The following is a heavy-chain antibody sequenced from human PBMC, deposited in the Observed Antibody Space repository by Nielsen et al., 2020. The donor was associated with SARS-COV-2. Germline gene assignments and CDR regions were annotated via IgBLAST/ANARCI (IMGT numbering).Heavy chain of an antibody. CDR1: GFTFNIYA. Sequence: GGSLRLSCIASGFTFNIYAMAWVRRTPGRGLQWVSDISASGDSTYYTDSVKGRFAVSRDNSRNTLYLQMHSLRVEDTALYYCAKDDVVRGDAFDIWGQGTMVTVSS. J-gene: IGHJ3*02. CDR3: AKDDVVRGDAFDI. V-gene: IGHV3-23*01. CDR2: ISASGDST. D-gene: IGHD3-10*01.